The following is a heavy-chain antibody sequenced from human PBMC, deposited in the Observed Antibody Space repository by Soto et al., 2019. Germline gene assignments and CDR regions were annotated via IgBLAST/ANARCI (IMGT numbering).Heavy chain of an antibody. CDR1: GFSLSTIGVG. Sequence: QITLKESGPTLVKPTQTLTLTCTFSGFSLSTIGVGVGWIRQPPGKALEWLALIYWDDDKRYSPSLKSRLTVSKDTSETTVVLTMTNMDPVDTATYYCVQSRCGGDCLQSYSSHSYYGLDVWGQGTTVTVSS. V-gene: IGHV2-5*02. D-gene: IGHD2-21*02. CDR3: VQSRCGGDCLQSYSSHSYYGLDV. J-gene: IGHJ6*02. CDR2: IYWDDDK.